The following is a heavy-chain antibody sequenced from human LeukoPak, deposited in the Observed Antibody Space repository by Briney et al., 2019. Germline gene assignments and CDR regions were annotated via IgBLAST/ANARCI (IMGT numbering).Heavy chain of an antibody. D-gene: IGHD3-3*01. CDR1: GDSMSSSY. Sequence: SETLSLTCSVSGDSMSSSYGSWMRHPRGEARVWIGYIYYSGSTNYSPSLKSRVSLAVDTSKDQFSLKLSSVTAADTAVYYCAGSWSGFYPYYFDFWGQGALVTVSS. V-gene: IGHV4-59*01. J-gene: IGHJ4*02. CDR3: AGSWSGFYPYYFDF. CDR2: IYYSGST.